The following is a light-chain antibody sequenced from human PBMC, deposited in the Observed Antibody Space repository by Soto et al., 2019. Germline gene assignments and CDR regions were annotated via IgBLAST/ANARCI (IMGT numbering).Light chain of an antibody. Sequence: EIGMTQSPATLSVSPGERATLSCRASQSININLAWYQQKPGQAPRLLIYGASTRATGLPARFSGSGSGTEFTLIISSLQSEDFAVYYCQQYNNWPWTFGQGTKVDIK. V-gene: IGKV3-15*01. CDR3: QQYNNWPWT. CDR2: GAS. J-gene: IGKJ1*01. CDR1: QSININ.